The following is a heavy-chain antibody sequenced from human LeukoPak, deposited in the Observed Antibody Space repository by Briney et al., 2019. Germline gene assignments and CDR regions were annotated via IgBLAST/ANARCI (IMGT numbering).Heavy chain of an antibody. CDR1: GFTVSSNY. Sequence: GGSLRLSCAASGFTVSSNYVTWVRQAPGKGLAWVSIIYCDGTSYYADSVKGRFTISRDNAKNSLYLQMNSLRAEDTAVYYCARLADYYDSGDYWGQGTLVTVSS. V-gene: IGHV3-66*04. CDR3: ARLADYYDSGDY. CDR2: IYCDGTS. J-gene: IGHJ4*02. D-gene: IGHD3-22*01.